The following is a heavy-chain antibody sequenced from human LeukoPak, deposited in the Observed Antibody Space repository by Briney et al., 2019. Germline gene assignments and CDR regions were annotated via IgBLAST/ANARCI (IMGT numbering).Heavy chain of an antibody. CDR1: GFTFSSYG. J-gene: IGHJ5*02. Sequence: GGSLRLSCAASGFTFSSYGMHWVRQAPGKGLEWVAVIWYDGSNKYYADSVKGRFTISRDNSKNTLYLQMSSLRAEDTAVYYCARLVRGVMSSNWFNPWGQGTLVTVSS. D-gene: IGHD3-10*01. CDR2: IWYDGSNK. V-gene: IGHV3-33*01. CDR3: ARLVRGVMSSNWFNP.